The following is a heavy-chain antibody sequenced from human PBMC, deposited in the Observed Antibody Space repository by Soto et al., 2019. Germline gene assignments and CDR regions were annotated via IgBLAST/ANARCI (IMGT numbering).Heavy chain of an antibody. Sequence: QVQLVESGGGVVQPGRSLRLSCAASGFTFSSYGMHWVRQAPGKGLEWVAVISYDGSNKYYADSVKGRFTISRDNSKNTPYLQMNSLRAEDTAVYYCAKDRIGYCSGGSCLGYFDLWGRGTLVTVSS. J-gene: IGHJ2*01. CDR1: GFTFSSYG. V-gene: IGHV3-30*18. CDR2: ISYDGSNK. CDR3: AKDRIGYCSGGSCLGYFDL. D-gene: IGHD2-15*01.